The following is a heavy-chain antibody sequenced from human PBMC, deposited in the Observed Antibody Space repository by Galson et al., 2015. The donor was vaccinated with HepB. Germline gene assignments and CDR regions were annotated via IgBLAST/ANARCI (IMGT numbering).Heavy chain of an antibody. J-gene: IGHJ5*02. Sequence: PVKVSSKDSAYNYYSYFIPCVRQAPGQGLEWMAWINPYNRETDFARKFQGRVTLTTNTFTSTAYMELRSLRSDDTVVYYCARGAVVEVVGGTQNNWLNPWGQGTLVTVSS. V-gene: IGHV1-18*01. CDR3: ARGAVVEVVGGTQNNWLNP. D-gene: IGHD2-15*01. CDR1: AYNYYSYF. CDR2: INPYNRET.